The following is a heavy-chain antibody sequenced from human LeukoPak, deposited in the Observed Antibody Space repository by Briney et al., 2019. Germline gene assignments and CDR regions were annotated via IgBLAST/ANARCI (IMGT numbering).Heavy chain of an antibody. CDR2: INHSGST. V-gene: IGHV4-34*01. J-gene: IGHJ5*02. D-gene: IGHD6-13*01. Sequence: SETLSLTCAVYGGSFSGYYWSWIRQPPGKGLEWIGEINHSGSTNYSPSLKSRVTISVDTSKNQFSLKLSSVTAADTAVYCCARAAADKRKFDPWGQGTLVTVSS. CDR3: ARAAADKRKFDP. CDR1: GGSFSGYY.